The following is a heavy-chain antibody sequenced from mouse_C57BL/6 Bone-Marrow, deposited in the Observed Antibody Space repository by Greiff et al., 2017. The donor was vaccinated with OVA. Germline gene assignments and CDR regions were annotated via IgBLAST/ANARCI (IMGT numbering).Heavy chain of an antibody. CDR2: INPYNGGT. CDR3: SRGSTTVVDVVDV. D-gene: IGHD1-1*01. Sequence: VQLLQSGPVLVKPGASVKMSCKASGYTFTDSYMHWVKQSHGKSLEWIGAINPYNGGTSYNQKLKGKATLTVVTSSSTAYMELNSLTSEDSAVYYCSRGSTTVVDVVDVWGTGTTVTVSS. CDR1: GYTFTDSY. V-gene: IGHV1-19*01. J-gene: IGHJ1*03.